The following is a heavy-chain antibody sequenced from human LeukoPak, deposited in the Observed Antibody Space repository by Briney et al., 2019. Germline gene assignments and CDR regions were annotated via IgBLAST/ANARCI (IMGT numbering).Heavy chain of an antibody. CDR1: GGTFRNYA. J-gene: IGHJ4*02. Sequence: SVKVSCKASGGTFRNYAITWVRQAPGQGFEWMGGVIAISGTTNYAQKFQGRVTITADESTSTAYMEMSSLTSEDTAVYYCASPVKHFDSWGGYPPFDYWGQGTLITVSS. CDR3: ASPVKHFDSWGGYPPFDY. V-gene: IGHV1-69*01. D-gene: IGHD3-3*01. CDR2: VIAISGTT.